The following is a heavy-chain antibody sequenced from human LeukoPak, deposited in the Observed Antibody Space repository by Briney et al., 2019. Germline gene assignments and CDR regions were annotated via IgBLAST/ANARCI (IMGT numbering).Heavy chain of an antibody. CDR2: IIPIFGTA. V-gene: IGHV1-69*13. CDR1: GYTFTRYD. J-gene: IGHJ6*03. Sequence: ASVKVSCKASGYTFTRYDISWVRQAPGQGLEWMGGIIPIFGTANYAQKFQGRVTITADESTSTAYMELSSLRSDDTAVYFCASFYCRNSDCYGGYYYMDVWGKGTTVTVSS. CDR3: ASFYCRNSDCYGGYYYMDV. D-gene: IGHD2-21*02.